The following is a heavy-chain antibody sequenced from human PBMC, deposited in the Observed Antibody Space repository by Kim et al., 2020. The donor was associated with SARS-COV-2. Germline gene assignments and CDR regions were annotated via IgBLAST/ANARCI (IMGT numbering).Heavy chain of an antibody. CDR2: IYYSGST. J-gene: IGHJ4*02. V-gene: IGHV4-59*01. CDR1: GGSISSYY. Sequence: SETLSLTCTVSGGSISSYYWSWIRQPPGKGLEWLGYIYYSGSTNYNPSLKSRVTISVDTSKNQFSLKLSSVTAADTAVYYCAGSDSSEDFDYWGQGTLVTVSS. CDR3: AGSDSSEDFDY. D-gene: IGHD3-22*01.